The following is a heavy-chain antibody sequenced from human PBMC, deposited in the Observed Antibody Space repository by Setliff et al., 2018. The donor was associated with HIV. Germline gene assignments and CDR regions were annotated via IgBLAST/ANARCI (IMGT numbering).Heavy chain of an antibody. CDR1: GYTFTSYA. CDR2: INTNTGNP. D-gene: IGHD2-2*01. V-gene: IGHV7-4-1*02. J-gene: IGHJ4*02. CDR3: AREKRAFIVVVPAAIDY. Sequence: VSCKASGYTFTSYAMNWVRQAPGQGLEWMGWINTNTGNPTYAQGFTGRFVFSLGTSVSTAYLQISSLKAEDTAVYYCAREKRAFIVVVPAAIDYWGQGTLVTVSS.